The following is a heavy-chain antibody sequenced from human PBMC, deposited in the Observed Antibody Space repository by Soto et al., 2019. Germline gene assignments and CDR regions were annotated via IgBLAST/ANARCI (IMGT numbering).Heavy chain of an antibody. D-gene: IGHD3-9*01. CDR1: GVTLSDYY. CDR3: ARFGGDGYYNF. J-gene: IGHJ4*02. V-gene: IGHV3-11*01. Sequence: PGRSLGLSCAAPGVTLSDYYMTWIRQAPGKGLEWVSDISISGTTIHYADSVRGRFTISRDNAKNSLWLQMNTLRAEDTAVYYCARFGGDGYYNFWGQGTLVSVSS. CDR2: ISISGTTI.